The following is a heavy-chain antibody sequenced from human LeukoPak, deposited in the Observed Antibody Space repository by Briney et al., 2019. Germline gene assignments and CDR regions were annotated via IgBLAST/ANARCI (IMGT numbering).Heavy chain of an antibody. CDR2: ISYDGSNK. V-gene: IGHV3-30*03. Sequence: GGSLRLSCAASGFTFSSYGMHWVRQAPGKGLEWVAVISYDGSNKYYADSVKGRFTISRGNSKNTLYLQMNSLRAEDTAVYYCARAFVDYWGQGTLVTVSS. CDR1: GFTFSSYG. CDR3: ARAFVDY. J-gene: IGHJ4*02.